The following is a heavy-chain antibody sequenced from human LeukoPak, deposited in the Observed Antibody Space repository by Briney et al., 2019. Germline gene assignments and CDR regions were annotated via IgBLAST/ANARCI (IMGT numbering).Heavy chain of an antibody. J-gene: IGHJ6*02. CDR1: GGSFSGYY. V-gene: IGHV4-34*01. Sequence: PSETLSLTCAVYGGSFSGYYWSWIRQPPGKGLEWIGEINHSGSTNYNPSLKGRVTISVDTSKNQFSLKLSSVTAADTAVYYCARDRRGTEPFHYYYYGMDVWGQGTTVTVSS. CDR2: INHSGST. CDR3: ARDRRGTEPFHYYYYGMDV. D-gene: IGHD1-14*01.